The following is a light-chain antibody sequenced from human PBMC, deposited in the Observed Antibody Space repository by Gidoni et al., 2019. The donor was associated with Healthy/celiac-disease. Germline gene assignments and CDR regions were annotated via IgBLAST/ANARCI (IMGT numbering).Light chain of an antibody. CDR2: DVS. J-gene: IGLJ1*01. CDR1: SSDVGGYNY. V-gene: IGLV2-11*01. Sequence: QSALTQPRPVSGSPGPPATISCTGTSSDVGGYNYVPCYQQHPGKAPKLMIYDVSKRPSGVPDRFSGSKSGNTASLTISGLQAEDEADYYCCSYAGSYTYVFGTGTKVTVL. CDR3: CSYAGSYTYV.